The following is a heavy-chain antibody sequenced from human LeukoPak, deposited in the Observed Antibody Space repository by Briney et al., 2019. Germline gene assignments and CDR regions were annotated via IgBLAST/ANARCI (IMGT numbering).Heavy chain of an antibody. D-gene: IGHD6-19*01. CDR2: MNPNSGNT. Sequence: ASVKVSCKASGYTFTSFDINWLRQATGQGLEWMGWMNPNSGNTGFAQKFQGRVTMTRDTSISTAYMELSGLRSEDTAAYYCARGRGSGSGLRRLDYWGQGALVTISS. J-gene: IGHJ4*02. V-gene: IGHV1-8*01. CDR3: ARGRGSGSGLRRLDY. CDR1: GYTFTSFD.